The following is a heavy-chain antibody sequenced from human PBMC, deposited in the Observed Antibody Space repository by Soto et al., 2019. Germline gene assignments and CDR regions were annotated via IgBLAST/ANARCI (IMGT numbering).Heavy chain of an antibody. CDR2: IYYSGST. CDR3: ARHSPYGSGSYYDY. V-gene: IGHV4-39*07. CDR1: GGSISSSSYY. D-gene: IGHD3-10*01. J-gene: IGHJ4*02. Sequence: SETLSLTCTVSGGSISSSSYYWGWIRQPPGKGLEWIGSIYYSGSTYYNPSLKSRVTMSVDTSKNQFSLKLSSVTAADTAVYYCARHSPYGSGSYYDYWGQGTLVTVSS.